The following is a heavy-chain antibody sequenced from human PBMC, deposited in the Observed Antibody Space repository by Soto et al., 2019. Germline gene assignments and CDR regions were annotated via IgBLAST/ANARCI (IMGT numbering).Heavy chain of an antibody. J-gene: IGHJ4*02. CDR1: GFTFSSYG. V-gene: IGHV3-30*18. CDR3: AKSLYYYDSSGYYQTRSDFDY. CDR2: ISYDGSNK. Sequence: QVQLVESGGGVVQPGRSLRLSCAASGFTFSSYGMHWVRQAPGKGLEWVAVISYDGSNKYYADSVKGRFTISRDNSKNTLYLQMNSVRAEDTAVYYCAKSLYYYDSSGYYQTRSDFDYWGQGTLVTVAS. D-gene: IGHD3-22*01.